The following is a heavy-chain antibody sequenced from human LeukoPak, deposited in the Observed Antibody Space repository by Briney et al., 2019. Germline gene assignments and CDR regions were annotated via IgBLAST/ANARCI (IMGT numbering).Heavy chain of an antibody. CDR2: IKSKADGETI. CDR3: STLTSRGLSDS. V-gene: IGHV3-15*07. CDR1: GFTFTNAW. J-gene: IGHJ4*02. D-gene: IGHD1-20*01. Sequence: GGSLRLSCEASGFTFTNAWKNWVRQAPGKGLEWVGRIKSKADGETIDYAAPVKGRFTFSSDDSKNMLYLQTNTLKSEHTAVYYCSTLTSRGLSDSWGQGTLVTVSS.